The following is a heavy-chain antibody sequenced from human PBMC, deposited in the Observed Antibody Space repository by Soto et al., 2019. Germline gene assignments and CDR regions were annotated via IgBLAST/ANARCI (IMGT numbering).Heavy chain of an antibody. CDR2: INPNSGGT. D-gene: IGHD3-22*01. V-gene: IGHV1-2*02. J-gene: IGHJ4*02. Sequence: ASVKVSCKASGYTFTDYYVHWVRQAPGQGLEWMGWINPNSGGTKSAQKFQGRVTMTRDTSISTAYMELSRLRSDDTALYYCARRKGDYYDSSGYHYYFDYWGQGTLVTVSS. CDR3: ARRKGDYYDSSGYHYYFDY. CDR1: GYTFTDYY.